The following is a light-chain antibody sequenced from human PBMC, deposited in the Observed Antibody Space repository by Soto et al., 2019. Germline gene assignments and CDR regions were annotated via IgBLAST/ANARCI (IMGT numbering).Light chain of an antibody. CDR2: RTS. CDR1: QSVKTNY. CDR3: QQYGCSHPLT. J-gene: IGKJ4*01. V-gene: IGKV3-20*01. Sequence: EIVLTQSPGTLSLSPGERATLSCRASQSVKTNYLTSWQQKPGQAPRLLIYRTSTRASGVPDRFRGSGSGTGLTLAITRLEPEDFPVYCCQQYGCSHPLTFGGGTK.